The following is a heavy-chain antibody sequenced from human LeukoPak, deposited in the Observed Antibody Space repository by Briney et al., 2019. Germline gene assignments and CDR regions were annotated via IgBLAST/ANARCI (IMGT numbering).Heavy chain of an antibody. V-gene: IGHV3-21*01. Sequence: PGGSLRLSCAASGFTFSSYAMHWVRQAPGKGLEWVSSISSSSSYIYHADSVKGRFTISRDNAKNSLYLQMNSLRAEDTAVYYCARDRGGIAAAGPGPYYYYYMDVWGKGTTVTVSS. CDR3: ARDRGGIAAAGPGPYYYYYMDV. CDR1: GFTFSSYA. CDR2: ISSSSSYI. D-gene: IGHD6-13*01. J-gene: IGHJ6*03.